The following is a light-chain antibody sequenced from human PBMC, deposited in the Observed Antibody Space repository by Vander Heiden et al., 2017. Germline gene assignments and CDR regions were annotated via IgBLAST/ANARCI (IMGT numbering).Light chain of an antibody. CDR1: SGSVSTSYY. V-gene: IGLV8-61*01. CDR3: VLYMGSGIRV. J-gene: IGLJ3*02. Sequence: QPVVTQEPSFSVSPGGTVTLTCGLSSGSVSTSYYPSWYQQTPGQAPRTLIYNTNTRSSGVPDRFSGSILGNKAALTITGAQADDESDYYCVLYMGSGIRVFGGGTKLTVL. CDR2: NTN.